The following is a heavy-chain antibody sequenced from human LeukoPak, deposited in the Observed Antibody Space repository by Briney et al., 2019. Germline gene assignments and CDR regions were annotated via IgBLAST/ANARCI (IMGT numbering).Heavy chain of an antibody. CDR1: GDSISNYF. CDR3: ARAGTTHYDDDHVCDI. J-gene: IGHJ3*02. CDR2: IYNSVST. D-gene: IGHD3-22*01. V-gene: IGHV4-4*07. Sequence: PSGTLPLTCTDPGDSISNYFWNWIRQHPGKGLEYIGRIYNSVSTNYNPSLQSRVTMSVDPSNDQFSLRLSSVTAADTAVYYCARAGTTHYDDDHVCDIWSQGTLVTVSS.